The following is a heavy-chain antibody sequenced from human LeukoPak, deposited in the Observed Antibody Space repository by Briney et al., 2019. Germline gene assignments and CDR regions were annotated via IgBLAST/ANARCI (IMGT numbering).Heavy chain of an antibody. V-gene: IGHV4-39*01. D-gene: IGHD4-17*01. CDR3: ARLHYTATTPIDY. CDR1: GGSISSSSYY. Sequence: PSETLSLTCTVSGGSISSSSYYWGWIRQPPGKGLEWIGSIYYSGSTYYNPSLKSRVTISVDTSKNQFSLKLSSVTAADTAVYYCARLHYTATTPIDYWGQGTLVTVSS. CDR2: IYYSGST. J-gene: IGHJ4*02.